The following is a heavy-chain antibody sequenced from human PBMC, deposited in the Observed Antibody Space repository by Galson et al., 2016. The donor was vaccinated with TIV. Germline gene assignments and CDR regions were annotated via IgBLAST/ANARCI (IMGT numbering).Heavy chain of an antibody. CDR1: GFTFGSYD. D-gene: IGHD1-26*01. CDR2: IGTAGAT. V-gene: IGHV3-13*01. CDR3: ARGAGGSYSWAYYYFYGMDV. J-gene: IGHJ6*02. Sequence: SLRLSCAASGFTFGSYDMHWVRQVTGKGLEWVSGIGTAGATYYPGSVKGRFTISRENAKNSLYLQMNSLRAGDTAVDYFARGAGGSYSWAYYYFYGMDVWGQGTTVTVSS.